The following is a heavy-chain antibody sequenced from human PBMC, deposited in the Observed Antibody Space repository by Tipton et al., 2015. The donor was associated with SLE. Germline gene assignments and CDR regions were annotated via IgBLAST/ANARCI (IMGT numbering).Heavy chain of an antibody. CDR3: AREVPVAGDYYFDY. CDR2: ISSSSSTI. D-gene: IGHD6-19*01. CDR1: GFTFSSYS. J-gene: IGHJ4*02. Sequence: SLRLSCAASGFTFSSYSMNWVRQAPGKGLEWVSYISSSSSTIYYADSLKGRFTISRDNAKNSLYLQMNSLRAEDTAVYYCAREVPVAGDYYFDYWGQGTLVTVSS. V-gene: IGHV3-48*01.